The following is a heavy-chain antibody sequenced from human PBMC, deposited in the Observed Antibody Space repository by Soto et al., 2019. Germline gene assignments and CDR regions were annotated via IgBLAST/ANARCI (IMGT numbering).Heavy chain of an antibody. V-gene: IGHV4-30-4*01. Sequence: QMQLQESGPGLVKPSQTLSLTCSVSGGSISSGDYYWSWIRQPPGKGLEWIGYIYYSGSTYYNPSLKSRVTISVDTSKNQFSLKLSSVTVADTAVYYCARGYCSGGSCDSYYYGMDVWGQGTTVTVSS. J-gene: IGHJ6*02. CDR1: GGSISSGDYY. D-gene: IGHD2-15*01. CDR3: ARGYCSGGSCDSYYYGMDV. CDR2: IYYSGST.